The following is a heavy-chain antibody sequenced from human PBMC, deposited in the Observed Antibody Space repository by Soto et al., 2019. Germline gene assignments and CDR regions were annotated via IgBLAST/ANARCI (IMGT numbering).Heavy chain of an antibody. CDR3: ARDELDGYYFDN. CDR1: GGSISSGGYS. D-gene: IGHD3-3*01. CDR2: IYHSGST. Sequence: QLQLQESGSGLVKPSQTLSLTCTVSGGSISSGGYSWNWIRQPPGKGLVWIGYIYHSGSTDYNPSLRSRVTISVDKSNNQFSLKLSSVTAADTAVYYCARDELDGYYFDNWGQGTLVTVSS. J-gene: IGHJ4*02. V-gene: IGHV4-30-2*01.